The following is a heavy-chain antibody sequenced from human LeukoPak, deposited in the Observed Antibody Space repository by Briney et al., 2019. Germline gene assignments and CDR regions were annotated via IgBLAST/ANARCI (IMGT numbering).Heavy chain of an antibody. V-gene: IGHV4-39*01. CDR3: ASLSTSLVAAVPYSLYY. CDR1: GGSISSSSYY. CDR2: IYYSGST. J-gene: IGHJ4*02. Sequence: SETLSLTCTVSGGSISSSSYYWGWIRQPPGKGLEWIGSIYYSGSTYYNPSLKSRVTISVDTSKNQFSQKLSSVTAADTAVCYCASLSTSLVAAVPYSLYYWGQGTLVTVSS. D-gene: IGHD2-15*01.